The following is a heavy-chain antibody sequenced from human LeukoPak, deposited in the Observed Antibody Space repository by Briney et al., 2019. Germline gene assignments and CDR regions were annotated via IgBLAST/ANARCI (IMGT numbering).Heavy chain of an antibody. D-gene: IGHD1-26*01. CDR1: GYSFTSYW. J-gene: IGHJ3*02. Sequence: GESLKISCKGSGYSFTSYWIGWVRQMPGKGLEWVGIIYPGDSDTRYSPSFQGQVTISADKSISTAYLQWSSLKASDTAMYYCARPRIGYHDAFDIWGQGTMVTVSS. CDR3: ARPRIGYHDAFDI. CDR2: IYPGDSDT. V-gene: IGHV5-51*01.